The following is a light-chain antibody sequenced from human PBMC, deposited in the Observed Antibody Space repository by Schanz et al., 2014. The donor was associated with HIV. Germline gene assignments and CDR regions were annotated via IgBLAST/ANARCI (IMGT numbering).Light chain of an antibody. V-gene: IGLV2-14*03. J-gene: IGLJ2*01. CDR2: DVS. Sequence: QSALTQPPSASGSRGQSVAISCTGSSSNVGGYNYVSWYQQHPGKAPKLIIYDVSSRPSGISARFSASKSNNTASLTISGLQADDESSYYCASYTTTRTVSFGGGTKLTVL. CDR1: SSNVGGYNY. CDR3: ASYTTTRTVS.